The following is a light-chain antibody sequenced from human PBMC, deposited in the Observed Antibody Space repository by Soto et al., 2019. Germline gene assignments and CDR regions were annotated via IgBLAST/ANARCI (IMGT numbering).Light chain of an antibody. CDR3: QQRSNWLT. CDR2: DAS. V-gene: IGKV3-11*01. Sequence: EIVLTQSPATLSLSPGERATLSCRASQSVSSYLAWYQQKPGQAPRLLIYDASTRATGIPARFSGSGSGTYFTLTISSLAPEDFAFYSRQQRSNWLTFGQGTRLEIK. CDR1: QSVSSY. J-gene: IGKJ5*01.